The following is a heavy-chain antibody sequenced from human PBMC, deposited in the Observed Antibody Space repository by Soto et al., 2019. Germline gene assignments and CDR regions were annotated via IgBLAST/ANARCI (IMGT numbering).Heavy chain of an antibody. J-gene: IGHJ4*02. Sequence: QVQLQESGPGLVRPSQTLSLTCTVSGGSISGDGHYWSWIRQLPGKGLEWIGYIYFSGSTYYNSSLKSLLTVSVDTSKNQFSLKLSSVTAADTAVYYCARRGSWSYIFDYWGQGTLVTVSS. CDR2: IYFSGST. D-gene: IGHD3-10*01. CDR1: GGSISGDGHY. V-gene: IGHV4-31*01. CDR3: ARRGSWSYIFDY.